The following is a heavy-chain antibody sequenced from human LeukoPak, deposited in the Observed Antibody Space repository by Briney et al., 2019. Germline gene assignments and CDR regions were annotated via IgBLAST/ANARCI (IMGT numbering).Heavy chain of an antibody. D-gene: IGHD6-25*01. CDR2: IKQDGGEQ. CDR1: GFTFSSYA. J-gene: IGHJ4*02. CDR3: ARDLYNSASK. Sequence: PGGSLRLSCAASGFTFSSYAMSWVRQAPGKGLEWVANIKQDGGEQYYVDSVKGRFTISRDNAKNSLYLQMNSLRAEDTAVYYCARDLYNSASKWGQGTLVTVSS. V-gene: IGHV3-7*03.